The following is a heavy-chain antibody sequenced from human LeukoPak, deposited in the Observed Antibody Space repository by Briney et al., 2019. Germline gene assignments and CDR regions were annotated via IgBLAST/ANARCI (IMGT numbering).Heavy chain of an antibody. V-gene: IGHV1-69*01. CDR3: ARAHYDILTGSDYYYYYMDV. J-gene: IGHJ6*03. D-gene: IGHD3-9*01. CDR2: IIPIFGTA. Sequence: GASVKVSCKASGGTFSSYAISWVRQAPGQGLEWMGGIIPIFGTANYAQKFQGRVTITADESTSTAYMELSSLRSEDTAVYYCARAHYDILTGSDYYYYYMDVWGKGTTATISS. CDR1: GGTFSSYA.